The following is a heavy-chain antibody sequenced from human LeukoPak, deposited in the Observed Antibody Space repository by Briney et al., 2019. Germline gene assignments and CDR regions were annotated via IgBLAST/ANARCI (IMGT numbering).Heavy chain of an antibody. CDR2: ISPSGDIT. J-gene: IGHJ4*02. Sequence: GGSLRLSCAASGFTFRNQGMDWVRQAPGKGLEWVSVISPSGDITYYADSVKGRFTISRDNSKNTLYLEVISPTAEDTAVYYCAKDDAWLRFGEWSQGTLVTVSS. V-gene: IGHV3-23*01. CDR1: GFTFRNQG. CDR3: AKDDAWLRFGE. D-gene: IGHD3-10*01.